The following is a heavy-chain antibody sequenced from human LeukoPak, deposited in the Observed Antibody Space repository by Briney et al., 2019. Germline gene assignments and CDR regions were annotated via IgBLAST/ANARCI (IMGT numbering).Heavy chain of an antibody. CDR1: RGTFNNYA. CDR3: ARDLTMVRGAKYRPYNWFDP. V-gene: IGHV1-69*01. D-gene: IGHD3-10*01. CDR2: IIPIFGTA. J-gene: IGHJ5*02. Sequence: SVKVSCKTSRGTFNNYAISWVRQAPGQGLELMGGIIPIFGTASYAQKFQGRVTITADESTSTAYMELSSLRSEDTATYYCARDLTMVRGAKYRPYNWFDPWGQGTLVTVSS.